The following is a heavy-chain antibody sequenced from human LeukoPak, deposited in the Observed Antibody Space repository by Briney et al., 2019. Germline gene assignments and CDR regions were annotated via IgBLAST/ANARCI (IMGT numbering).Heavy chain of an antibody. J-gene: IGHJ4*02. Sequence: GGSLRLSCAASRFTFSSYAMSWVRQAPGKGLEWVSAISGSGGSTYYADSVKGRFTISRDNSKNTLYLQMNSLRAEDTAVYYCAKASTDILTGYYPDYWGQGTLVTVSS. V-gene: IGHV3-23*01. CDR1: RFTFSSYA. CDR3: AKASTDILTGYYPDY. CDR2: ISGSGGST. D-gene: IGHD3-9*01.